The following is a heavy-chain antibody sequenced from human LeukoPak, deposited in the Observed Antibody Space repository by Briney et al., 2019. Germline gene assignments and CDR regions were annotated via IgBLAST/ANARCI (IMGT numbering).Heavy chain of an antibody. CDR1: GFSFTNYW. CDR3: ARIGYSSSCFDY. CDR2: IKQDGSVK. D-gene: IGHD6-13*01. V-gene: IGHV3-7*03. Sequence: GGSLRLSCAASGFSFTNYWMSWVRQAPGKGLEWVANIKQDGSVKYYVDSVKGRFTISRDNAESSVYLQINSLRVEDTAVYYCARIGYSSSCFDYWGQGTLVTVSS. J-gene: IGHJ4*02.